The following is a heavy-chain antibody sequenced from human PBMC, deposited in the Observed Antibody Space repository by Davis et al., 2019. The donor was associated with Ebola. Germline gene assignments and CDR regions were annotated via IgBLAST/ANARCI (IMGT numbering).Heavy chain of an antibody. CDR2: IRSKAYGGTT. CDR1: GFTFGDYA. D-gene: IGHD3-10*01. V-gene: IGHV3-49*03. Sequence: GESLKISCTASGFTFGDYAMSWFRQAPGQGLEWAGFIRSKAYGGTTEYAASVKGRFTISRDDSKSIAYLQMNSLKTEDTAVYYCTRERLLWFREIDYWGQGTLVTVSS. J-gene: IGHJ4*02. CDR3: TRERLLWFREIDY.